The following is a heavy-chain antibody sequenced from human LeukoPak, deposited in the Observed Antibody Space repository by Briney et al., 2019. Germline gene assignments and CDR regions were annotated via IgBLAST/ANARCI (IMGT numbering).Heavy chain of an antibody. CDR1: GFTFSTYA. J-gene: IGHJ3*02. CDR3: ARPPSGSYSSVGHPSAFDI. D-gene: IGHD1-26*01. CDR2: ISGDNPGT. Sequence: PGGSLRLSCAASGFTFSTYAMSWVRQTPGKGLEWVAAISGDNPGTYHANSVKGRFTISRDNSKNTLHLQMSGLRAEDTARYYCARPPSGSYSSVGHPSAFDIWGQGTMVTVSS. V-gene: IGHV3-23*01.